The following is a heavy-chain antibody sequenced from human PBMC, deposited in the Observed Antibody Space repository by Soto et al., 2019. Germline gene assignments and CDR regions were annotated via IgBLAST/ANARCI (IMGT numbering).Heavy chain of an antibody. CDR1: GGSISSFY. CDR2: IHYSGRT. Sequence: ETLSLTCSVSGGSISSFYWTWIRQPPGKGLEWMGDIHYSGRTNHNPSLKSRVTISVDTSKNQFSLKLNSVTAADTAVYYCARMSGSGFEFWGQGTLVTVSS. V-gene: IGHV4-59*01. CDR3: ARMSGSGFEF. J-gene: IGHJ4*02. D-gene: IGHD3-3*01.